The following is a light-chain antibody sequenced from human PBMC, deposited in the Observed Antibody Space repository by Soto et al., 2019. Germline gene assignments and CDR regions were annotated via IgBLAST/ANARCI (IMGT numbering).Light chain of an antibody. CDR3: QQYNNWPPDT. CDR2: GAS. V-gene: IGKV3-15*01. J-gene: IGKJ2*01. Sequence: EVAMTQSPATLSVSPGERVTFSCRASQSVTTNLAWYQHKPGQSPRLLISGASTGASGIPPRFSGSGSGTEFTLTIDRLQSADFAVYFCQQYNNWPPDTFGQGTKLEIK. CDR1: QSVTTN.